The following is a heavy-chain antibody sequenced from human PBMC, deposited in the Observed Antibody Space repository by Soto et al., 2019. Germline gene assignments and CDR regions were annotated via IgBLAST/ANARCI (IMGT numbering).Heavy chain of an antibody. D-gene: IGHD3-3*01. CDR1: GGSISSGDYY. Sequence: SETLSLTCTVSGGSISSGDYYWSWIRQPPGKGLEWIGYIYYSGSTYYNPSLKSRVTISVDTSKNQFSLKLSSVTAADTAVYYCARVGNLRFLEWLPYPLNWFDPWGQGTLVTVSS. CDR2: IYYSGST. V-gene: IGHV4-30-4*01. J-gene: IGHJ5*02. CDR3: ARVGNLRFLEWLPYPLNWFDP.